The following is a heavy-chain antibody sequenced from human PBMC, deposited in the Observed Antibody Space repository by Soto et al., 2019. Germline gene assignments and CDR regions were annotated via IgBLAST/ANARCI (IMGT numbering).Heavy chain of an antibody. V-gene: IGHV3-30-3*01. D-gene: IGHD3-22*01. J-gene: IGHJ4*02. Sequence: QVQLVESGGGVVQPGRSLRLSCAASGFTFSSYAMHWVRQAPGKGLEWVAVISYDGSNKYYADSVKGRFTISRDNSKNTLYLQMNSLRAEDTAVYYCASDPGTTYYYDSSGFGGGYWGQGTLVTVSS. CDR2: ISYDGSNK. CDR3: ASDPGTTYYYDSSGFGGGY. CDR1: GFTFSSYA.